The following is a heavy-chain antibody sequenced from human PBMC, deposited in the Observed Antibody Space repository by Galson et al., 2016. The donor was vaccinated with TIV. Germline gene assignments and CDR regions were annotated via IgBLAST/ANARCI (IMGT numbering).Heavy chain of an antibody. J-gene: IGHJ6*02. CDR3: VREGSTVTMHHYFGMDV. CDR1: GYSIASGYF. Sequence: ETLSLTCTVSGYSIASGYFWGWIRQPPGKGLEWLGNMHESGSSYYNPSLKSRLTISVDTSKNQFSLKLSSVSAADTAVYYCVREGSTVTMHHYFGMDVWGQGTSVTVSS. CDR2: MHESGSS. V-gene: IGHV4-38-2*02. D-gene: IGHD4-17*01.